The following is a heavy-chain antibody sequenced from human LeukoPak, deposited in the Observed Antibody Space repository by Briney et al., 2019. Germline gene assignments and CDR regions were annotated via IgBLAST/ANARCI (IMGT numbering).Heavy chain of an antibody. J-gene: IGHJ4*02. CDR1: GFTFSSYA. CDR2: ISYDGSNK. V-gene: IGHV3-30*01. CDR3: ARDPPGGGSSYFDY. Sequence: QTGGSLRLSCAASGFTFSSYAMHWVRQAPGKGLEWVAVISYDGSNKYYADSVKGRFTISRDNSKNTLYLQMNSLRAEDTAVYYCARDPPGGGSSYFDYWGQGTLVTVSS. D-gene: IGHD1-26*01.